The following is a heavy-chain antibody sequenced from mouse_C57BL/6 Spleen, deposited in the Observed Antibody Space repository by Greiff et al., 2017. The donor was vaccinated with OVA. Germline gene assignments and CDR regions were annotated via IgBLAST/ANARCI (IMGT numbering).Heavy chain of an antibody. CDR2: INPNYGTT. D-gene: IGHD2-4*01. J-gene: IGHJ3*01. CDR1: GYSFTDYN. V-gene: IGHV1-39*01. CDR3: ARSGYYDYAWFAY. Sequence: EVKLVESGPELVTPGASVKISCKASGYSFTDYNMNWVKQSNGQSLEWIGVINPNYGTTSYNQKFKGKATLTVDQSSSTAYMQLNSLTSEDSAVYYCARSGYYDYAWFAYWGQGTLVTVSA.